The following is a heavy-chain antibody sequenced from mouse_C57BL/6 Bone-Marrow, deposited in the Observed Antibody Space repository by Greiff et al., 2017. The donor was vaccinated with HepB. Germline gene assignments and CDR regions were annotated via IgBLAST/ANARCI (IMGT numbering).Heavy chain of an antibody. CDR3: ARRPDSSGYWAMDY. Sequence: SGAELARPGASVKLSCKASGYTFTSYGISWVKQRTGQGLEWIGEIYPRSGNTYYNEKFKGKATLTADKSSSTAYMELRSLTSEDSAVYFCARRPDSSGYWAMDYWGQGTSVTVSS. D-gene: IGHD3-2*02. CDR2: IYPRSGNT. CDR1: GYTFTSYG. J-gene: IGHJ4*01. V-gene: IGHV1-81*01.